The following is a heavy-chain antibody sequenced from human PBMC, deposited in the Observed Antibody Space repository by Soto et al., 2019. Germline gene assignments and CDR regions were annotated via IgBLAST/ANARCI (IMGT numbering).Heavy chain of an antibody. CDR1: GYTFTTCG. CDR2: ISGYNGNT. D-gene: IGHD6-13*01. J-gene: IGHJ1*01. CDR3: GRERDGTSWSSAEYLQH. V-gene: IGHV1-18*01. Sequence: GASVKVSCKASGYTFTTCGIHWVRQAPGQGLEWMGRISGYNGNTNYAQKFQGRVTMTTDTSTTTAYMDLRSLRSDDTAVYYCGRERDGTSWSSAEYLQHWGQGTLVTVSS.